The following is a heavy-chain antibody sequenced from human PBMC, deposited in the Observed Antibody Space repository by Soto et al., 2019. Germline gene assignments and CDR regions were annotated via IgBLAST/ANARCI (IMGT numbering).Heavy chain of an antibody. V-gene: IGHV3-23*01. J-gene: IGHJ4*02. CDR3: AKGIVPVECYYFDY. D-gene: IGHD1-26*01. CDR2: ISGSGGST. CDR1: GFTFSSYA. Sequence: EVQLLESGGGLVQPGGSLRLSCAASGFTFSSYAMSWVRQAPGRGREWVSAISGSGGSTYYADSVKGRFTISRDNSKNTLYLQMNSLRAEDTAVYYCAKGIVPVECYYFDYWGQGTLVTVSS.